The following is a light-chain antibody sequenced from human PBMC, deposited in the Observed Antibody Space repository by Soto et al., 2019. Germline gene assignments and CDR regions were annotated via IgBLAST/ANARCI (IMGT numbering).Light chain of an antibody. J-gene: IGKJ4*01. CDR1: QSISSW. CDR3: QQYDSYSLT. CDR2: QAS. V-gene: IGKV1-5*03. Sequence: DIQMTQSPSTLSASVGDRVTMSCRASQSISSWLAGYQQKPGKAPKLLIYQASSLESEVPSRFSGSGSGTEFTLTISSLQPDDFATYYCQQYDSYSLTFGGGTKVEIK.